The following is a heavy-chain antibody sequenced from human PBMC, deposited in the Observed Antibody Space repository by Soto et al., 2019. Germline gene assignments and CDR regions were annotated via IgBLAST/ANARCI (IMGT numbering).Heavy chain of an antibody. CDR2: ISSSSSTI. CDR3: ARDRYDSSGYPYYFDY. CDR1: GFTFSSYS. D-gene: IGHD3-22*01. J-gene: IGHJ4*02. V-gene: IGHV3-48*02. Sequence: GGSLRLSCAASGFTFSSYSMNWVRQAPGKGLEWVSYISSSSSTIYYADSVKGRFTISRDNAKNSLYLQMNSLRDEDTAVYYCARDRYDSSGYPYYFDYWGQGTLVTVSS.